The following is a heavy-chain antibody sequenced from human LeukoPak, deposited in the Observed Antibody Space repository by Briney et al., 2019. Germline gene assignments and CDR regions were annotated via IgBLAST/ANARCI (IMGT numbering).Heavy chain of an antibody. CDR3: ARARHGYIYGYRPNELGHFFDY. CDR2: IYYSGST. V-gene: IGHV4-39*07. Sequence: SETLSLTCTVSGGSISSSSYYWGWIRQPPGKGLEWIGSIYYSGSTYYKSSLKSRVAISLDTSKNQFSLKLSSVTAADTAVYYCARARHGYIYGYRPNELGHFFDYWGQGTLVTVSS. J-gene: IGHJ4*02. CDR1: GGSISSSSYY. D-gene: IGHD5-18*01.